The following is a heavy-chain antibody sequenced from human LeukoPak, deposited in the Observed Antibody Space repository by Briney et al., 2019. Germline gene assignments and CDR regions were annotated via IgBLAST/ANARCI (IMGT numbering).Heavy chain of an antibody. V-gene: IGHV4-39*07. CDR1: GGSISSSSYY. CDR2: IYYSGST. Sequence: SETLSLTCTVSGGSISSSSYYWGWIRQPPGKGLEWIGSIYYSGSTYYNPSLKSRVTISVDTSKNQFSLKLSSVTAADTAVYYCARGLPAARPKSPVNFDYWGRGTLVTVSS. D-gene: IGHD6-6*01. J-gene: IGHJ4*02. CDR3: ARGLPAARPKSPVNFDY.